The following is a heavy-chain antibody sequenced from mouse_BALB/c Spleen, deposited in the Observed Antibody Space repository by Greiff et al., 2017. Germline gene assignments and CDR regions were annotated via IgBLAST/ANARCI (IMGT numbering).Heavy chain of an antibody. D-gene: IGHD1-1*01. Sequence: VQLKQSGAELVKPGASVKLSCTASGFNIKDTYMHWVKQRPEQGLEWIGRIDPANGNTKYDPKFQGKATITADTSSNTAYLQLSSLTSEDTAVYYCARRTTVVAGGAMDYWGQGTSVTVSS. J-gene: IGHJ4*01. V-gene: IGHV14-3*02. CDR2: IDPANGNT. CDR1: GFNIKDTY. CDR3: ARRTTVVAGGAMDY.